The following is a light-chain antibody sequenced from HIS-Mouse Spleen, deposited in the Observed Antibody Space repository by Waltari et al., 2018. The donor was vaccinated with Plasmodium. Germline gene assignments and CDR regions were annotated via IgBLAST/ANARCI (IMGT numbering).Light chain of an antibody. Sequence: SYELTQPPSVSVSPGQTARITCPGCACPKKYAYWYQQKSGQAPVLVIYEDSKRPSGIPERFSGSSSGTMATLTISGAQVEDEADYYCYSTDSSGNHRVFGGGTKLTVL. J-gene: IGLJ3*02. CDR2: EDS. CDR1: ACPKKY. CDR3: YSTDSSGNHRV. V-gene: IGLV3-10*01.